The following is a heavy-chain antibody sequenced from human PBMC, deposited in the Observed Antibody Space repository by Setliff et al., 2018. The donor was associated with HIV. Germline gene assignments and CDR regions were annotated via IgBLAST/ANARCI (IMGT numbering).Heavy chain of an antibody. D-gene: IGHD3-10*01. Sequence: GASVKVSCKASGHTFSNSDIHWVRRATRQGLEWMGWMNPNTGVAGYALKFQGRVTMTRDTSISTAYMELSSLTSEDTAVYWCASGKGVGGVIITGGLDVWGKGTTVTVSS. V-gene: IGHV1-8*01. CDR2: MNPNTGVA. CDR1: GHTFSNSD. CDR3: ASGKGVGGVIITGGLDV. J-gene: IGHJ6*04.